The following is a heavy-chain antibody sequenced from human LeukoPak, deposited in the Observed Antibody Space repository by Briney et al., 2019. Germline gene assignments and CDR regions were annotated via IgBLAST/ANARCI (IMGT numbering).Heavy chain of an antibody. CDR1: GASISSYY. Sequence: SETLSLTCTVSGASISSYYWSWIRQPPGKGLEWIGYIYYSGSTNYNPSLKSRVTISVDTSKNQFSLKLSSVTAADTAVYYCARVSPPYYYDSSGYPAVGFDYWGQGTLVTVSS. CDR3: ARVSPPYYYDSSGYPAVGFDY. CDR2: IYYSGST. J-gene: IGHJ4*02. V-gene: IGHV4-59*01. D-gene: IGHD3-22*01.